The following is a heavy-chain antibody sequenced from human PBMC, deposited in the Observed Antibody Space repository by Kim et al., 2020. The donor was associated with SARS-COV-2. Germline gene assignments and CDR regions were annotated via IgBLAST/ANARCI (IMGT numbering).Heavy chain of an antibody. V-gene: IGHV3-48*02. CDR2: ISSSSSTI. CDR3: ASERGTYYYDSSGMGY. D-gene: IGHD3-22*01. Sequence: GGSLRLSCAASGFTFSSYSMNWVRQAPGKGLEWVSYISSSSSTIYYADSVKGRFTISRDNAKNSLYLQMNSLRDEDTAVYYCASERGTYYYDSSGMGYWGQGTLVTVSS. CDR1: GFTFSSYS. J-gene: IGHJ4*02.